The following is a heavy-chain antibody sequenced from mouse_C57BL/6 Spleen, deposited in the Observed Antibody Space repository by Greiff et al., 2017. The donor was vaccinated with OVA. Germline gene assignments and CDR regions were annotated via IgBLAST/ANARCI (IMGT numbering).Heavy chain of an antibody. CDR1: GFTFSSYG. CDR2: ISSGGSYT. Sequence: DVMLVESGGDLVKPGGSLKLSCAASGFTFSSYGMSWVRQTPDKRLEWVATISSGGSYTYYPDSVKGRFTISRDNAKNTLYLQMSSLKSEDTAMYYCARGDDYYAMDYWGQGTSVTVSS. V-gene: IGHV5-6*02. CDR3: ARGDDYYAMDY. J-gene: IGHJ4*01.